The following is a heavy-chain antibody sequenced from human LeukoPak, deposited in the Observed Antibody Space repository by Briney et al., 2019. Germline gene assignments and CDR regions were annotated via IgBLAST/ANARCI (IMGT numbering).Heavy chain of an antibody. D-gene: IGHD1-1*01. J-gene: IGHJ6*02. CDR1: GFTFSSYG. Sequence: GGSLRLSCSSSGFTFSSYGMHWVRQAPGKGLEWVAVISYDGSNKYYADSVKGRFTISRDNSKNTLYPQMNSLRAEDTAVYYCAKDRLYNWNGEAYYYGMDVWGQGTTVTVSS. V-gene: IGHV3-30*18. CDR2: ISYDGSNK. CDR3: AKDRLYNWNGEAYYYGMDV.